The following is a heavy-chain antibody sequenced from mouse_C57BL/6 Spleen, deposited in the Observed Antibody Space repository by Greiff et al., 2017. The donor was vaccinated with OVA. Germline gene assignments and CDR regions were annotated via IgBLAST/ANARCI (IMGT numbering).Heavy chain of an antibody. CDR3: ARGADIYYGNYDYAMDY. CDR1: GYTFTDYY. V-gene: IGHV1-26*01. J-gene: IGHJ4*01. D-gene: IGHD2-1*01. Sequence: VQLQQSGPELVKPGASVKISCKASGYTFTDYYMNWVKQSHGKSLEWIGDINPNNGGTSYNQKFKGKATLTVDKSSSTAYMELRSLTSEDSAVYYSARGADIYYGNYDYAMDYWGQGTSVTVSS. CDR2: INPNNGGT.